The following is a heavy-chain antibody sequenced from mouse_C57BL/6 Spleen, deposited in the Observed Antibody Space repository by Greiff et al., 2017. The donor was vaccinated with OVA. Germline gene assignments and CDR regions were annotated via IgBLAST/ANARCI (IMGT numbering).Heavy chain of an antibody. CDR3: TSYSNSYWYFDV. CDR2: ISSGGDYI. D-gene: IGHD2-5*01. CDR1: GFTFSSYA. Sequence: DVKVEESGAGLVKPGGSLKLSCAASGFTFSSYAMSWVRQTPEKRLEWVAYISSGGDYIYYADTVKGRFTISRDNARNTLYLQMSSLKSEDTAMYYCTSYSNSYWYFDVWGTGTTVTVSS. V-gene: IGHV5-9-1*02. J-gene: IGHJ1*03.